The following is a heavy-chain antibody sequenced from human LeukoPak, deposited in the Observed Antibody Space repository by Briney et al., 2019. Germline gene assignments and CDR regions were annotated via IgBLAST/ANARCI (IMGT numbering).Heavy chain of an antibody. CDR2: INPNSGGT. D-gene: IGHD1-26*01. V-gene: IGHV1-2*06. CDR3: ARLSIIAAATIG. Sequence: ASVKVSCKASGYTFTGYYMHWVRQAPGQGLEWMGRINPNSGGTNYAQKFQDRVTMTRDTSISTTYMELSRLRSDDTAVYYCARLSIIAAATIGWGQGTLVTVSS. J-gene: IGHJ4*02. CDR1: GYTFTGYY.